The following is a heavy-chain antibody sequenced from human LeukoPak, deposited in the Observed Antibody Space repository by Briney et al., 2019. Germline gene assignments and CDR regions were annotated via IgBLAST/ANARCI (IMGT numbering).Heavy chain of an antibody. D-gene: IGHD2-15*01. CDR3: ARNSGGSSLMYNWFDP. J-gene: IGHJ5*02. CDR2: INPSGGST. Sequence: ASVKVSCKASGYTFTSYYMHWVRQAPGQGLEWMGIINPSGGSTSYAQKFQGRVTMTRDMSTSTVYMELSSLRFEDTAVYYCARNSGGSSLMYNWFDPWGQGTLVTVSS. CDR1: GYTFTSYY. V-gene: IGHV1-46*01.